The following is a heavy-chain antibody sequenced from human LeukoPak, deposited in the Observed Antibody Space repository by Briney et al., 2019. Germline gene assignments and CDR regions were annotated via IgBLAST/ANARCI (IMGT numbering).Heavy chain of an antibody. CDR2: IYTSGST. V-gene: IGHV4-61*02. Sequence: SETLSLTCTVSGGSISSGSYYWSWIRQPAGKGLEWIGRIYTSGSTNYNPSLKSRVTISVDTSKNQSSLKLSSVTAADTAVYYCARGGYLPEVWFDPWGQGTLVTVSS. CDR3: ARGGYLPEVWFDP. J-gene: IGHJ5*02. CDR1: GGSISSGSYY. D-gene: IGHD5-18*01.